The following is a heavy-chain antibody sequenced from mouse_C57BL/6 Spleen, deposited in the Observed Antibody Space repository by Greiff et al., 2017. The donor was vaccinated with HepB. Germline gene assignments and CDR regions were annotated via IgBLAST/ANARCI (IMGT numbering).Heavy chain of an antibody. CDR3: TRPAFDY. Sequence: VQLQQSGAELVRPGASVTLSCKASGYTFTDYEMHWVKQTPVHGLEWIGAIDPETGGTAYNQKFKGKAILAADKSSSTAYMELRSLTSADSAVYYCTRPAFDYWGQGTTLTVSS. V-gene: IGHV1-15*01. CDR1: GYTFTDYE. CDR2: IDPETGGT. J-gene: IGHJ2*01.